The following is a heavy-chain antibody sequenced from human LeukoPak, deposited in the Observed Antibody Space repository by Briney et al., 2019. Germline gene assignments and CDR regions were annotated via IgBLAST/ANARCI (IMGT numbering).Heavy chain of an antibody. CDR1: GFSFSAYA. CDR2: ISDSGTNT. D-gene: IGHD1-26*01. J-gene: IGHJ4*02. V-gene: IGHV3-23*01. CDR3: AKDSGSFDY. Sequence: GGSLRLSCAASGFSFSAYAMALARQAPGKGLEWVSAISDSGTNTYYTDSVRGRFTVSRDNSKNTLYLQMISLRAEDTAVYYCAKDSGSFDYWGQGTLVTVSS.